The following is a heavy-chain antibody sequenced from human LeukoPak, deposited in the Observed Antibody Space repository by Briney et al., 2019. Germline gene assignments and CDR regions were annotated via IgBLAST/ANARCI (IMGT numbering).Heavy chain of an antibody. CDR1: GFTLSSYS. V-gene: IGHV3-48*01. J-gene: IGHJ5*02. CDR2: ISSSSSTI. CDR3: ARESWFDP. Sequence: GGSLRLSCAASGFTLSSYSMNWVRQAPGEGLEWVSLISSSSSTIYYAGSVKGRFTISRDNAKNSLYLQMNSLRAEDTAVYYCARESWFDPWGQGTLVTVSS.